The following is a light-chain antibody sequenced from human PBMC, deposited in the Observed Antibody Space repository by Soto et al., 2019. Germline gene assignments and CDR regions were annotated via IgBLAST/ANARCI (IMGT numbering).Light chain of an antibody. CDR2: AAS. CDR3: QQSYSTHYT. CDR1: QSISSY. J-gene: IGKJ2*01. V-gene: IGKV1-39*01. Sequence: DIQMTQSPSSLSASVGDRVTITCRASQSISSYLNWYQQKPGKAPKLLIYAASSLQSGVPSRFSGSGSGTAFTLTISSLQHEDFATYYCQQSYSTHYTFGQGTKLEIK.